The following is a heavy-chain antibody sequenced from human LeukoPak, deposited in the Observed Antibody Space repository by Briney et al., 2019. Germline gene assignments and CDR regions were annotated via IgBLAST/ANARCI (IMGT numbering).Heavy chain of an antibody. J-gene: IGHJ6*03. Sequence: ASVKVSCKASGYTFNTYGITWVRQAPGQGLEWMGWINANTGNPTYAQGFTGRFVFSLDTSVSTASTAYLQISSLKAEDTAVYYCARGGGQFYYGSGSYSHYYMDVWGKGTTVTVSS. CDR1: GYTFNTYG. V-gene: IGHV7-4-1*02. CDR2: INANTGNP. CDR3: ARGGGQFYYGSGSYSHYYMDV. D-gene: IGHD3-10*01.